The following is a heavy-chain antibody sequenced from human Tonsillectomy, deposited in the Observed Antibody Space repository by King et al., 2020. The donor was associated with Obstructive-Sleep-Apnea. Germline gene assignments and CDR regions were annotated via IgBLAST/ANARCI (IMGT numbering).Heavy chain of an antibody. CDR1: GGSFSGHR. CDR2: INDSGST. CDR3: ARRDDY. V-gene: IGHV4-34*01. Sequence: VQLQQWGAGLLKPSETLSLTCAVFGGSFSGHRWSWIRQSPGKGLQWIGEINDSGSTNYNPSLRSRVTISLDTSKNQFSLKPNSVTAADTAVYYCARRDDYWGQGTLVTVSS. J-gene: IGHJ4*02.